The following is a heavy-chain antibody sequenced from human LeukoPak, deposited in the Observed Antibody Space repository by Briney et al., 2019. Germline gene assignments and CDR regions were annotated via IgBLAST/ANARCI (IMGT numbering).Heavy chain of an antibody. Sequence: PGGSLRLSCAASGFTFSSYAMHWVRQAPGKGLEYVSAISSNGGSTYYANSVKGRFTISRDNSRNTLYLQMGSLRAEDMAVYYCARDRDWFNYCYYMDVWGKGTTVTVSS. V-gene: IGHV3-64*01. D-gene: IGHD3-3*01. CDR2: ISSNGGST. CDR1: GFTFSSYA. CDR3: ARDRDWFNYCYYMDV. J-gene: IGHJ6*03.